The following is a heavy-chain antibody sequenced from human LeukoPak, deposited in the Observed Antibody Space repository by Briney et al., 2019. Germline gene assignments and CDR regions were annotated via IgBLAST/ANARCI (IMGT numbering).Heavy chain of an antibody. CDR2: ISYDGSNK. CDR1: GFTFSSYA. J-gene: IGHJ3*02. CDR3: ARPNCSSTSCYLDAFDI. Sequence: GGSLRLSCAASGFTFSSYAMHWVRQAPGKGLEWVAVISYDGSNKYYADSVKGRFTISRDNSKNTLYLQMNSLRAEDTAVYYCARPNCSSTSCYLDAFDIWGQGTMVTVSS. D-gene: IGHD2-2*01. V-gene: IGHV3-30-3*01.